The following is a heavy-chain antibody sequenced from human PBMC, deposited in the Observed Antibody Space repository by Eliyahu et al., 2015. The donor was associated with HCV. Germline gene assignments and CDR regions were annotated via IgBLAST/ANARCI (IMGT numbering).Heavy chain of an antibody. CDR2: IYWNDDK. CDR3: AHRGVRRISSAAWLQCFDY. J-gene: IGHJ4*02. CDR1: GFSLXTSGVX. Sequence: QITLKESGPTLVKPTQTLTLTXTFXGFSLXTSGVXVGWIRQPPGKALEWLALIYWNDDKRYSPSLKSRLSITKDTSKNQVVLTMTNLDPVDTATYYCAHRGVRRISSAAWLQCFDYWGQGTLVTVSS. V-gene: IGHV2-5*01. D-gene: IGHD5-24*01.